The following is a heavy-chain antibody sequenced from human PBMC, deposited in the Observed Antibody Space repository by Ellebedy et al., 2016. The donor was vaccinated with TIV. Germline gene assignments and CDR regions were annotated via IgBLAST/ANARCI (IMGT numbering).Heavy chain of an antibody. CDR3: TYYYDGSGYYYFDY. D-gene: IGHD3-22*01. J-gene: IGHJ4*02. Sequence: PGGSLRLSCAASGFTFSKAWMSWVRQAPGKGLEWVGRSKSKADCGTTDYAAPVKGRFTISRDDSKNTLYLQMNSLKTEDTAVYYCTYYYDGSGYYYFDYWGQGTLVSVSS. CDR1: GFTFSKAW. V-gene: IGHV3-15*01. CDR2: SKSKADCGTT.